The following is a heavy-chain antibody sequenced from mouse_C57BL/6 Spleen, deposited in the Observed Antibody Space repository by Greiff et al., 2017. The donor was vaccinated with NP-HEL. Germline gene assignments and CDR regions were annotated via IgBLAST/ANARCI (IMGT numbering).Heavy chain of an antibody. V-gene: IGHV1-82*01. J-gene: IGHJ2*01. CDR2: IYPGDGDT. CDR1: GYAFSSSW. D-gene: IGHD2-2*01. CDR3: AREGNGYYHDY. Sequence: VQLQHSFPELVKPGASVKISCKASGYAFSSSWMNWVKQRPGKGLEWIGRIYPGDGDTNYNGKFKGKATLTADKSSSTAYMQLSSLTSEDSAVYFCAREGNGYYHDYWGQGTTLTVSS.